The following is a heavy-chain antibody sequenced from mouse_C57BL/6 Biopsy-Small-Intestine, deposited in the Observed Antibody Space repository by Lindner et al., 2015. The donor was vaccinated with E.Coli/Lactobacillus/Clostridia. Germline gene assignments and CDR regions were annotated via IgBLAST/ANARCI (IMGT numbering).Heavy chain of an antibody. J-gene: IGHJ1*03. V-gene: IGHV14-4*01. Sequence: VQLQESGAELVKPGASVKLSCTASGFNIKDYYMHWVKQRPEQGLEWIGWIDPENGDTEYASKFQGKATITADTSSNTAYLQLSSLTSEDTAVYYCTSSYYGSTYWYFDVWGTGTTVTVSS. CDR3: TSSYYGSTYWYFDV. D-gene: IGHD1-1*01. CDR2: IDPENGDT. CDR1: GFNIKDYY.